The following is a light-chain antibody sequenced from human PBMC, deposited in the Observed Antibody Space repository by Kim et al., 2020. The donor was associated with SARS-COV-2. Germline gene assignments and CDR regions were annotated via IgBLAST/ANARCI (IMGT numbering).Light chain of an antibody. J-gene: IGLJ2*01. CDR1: TANAGHNA. V-gene: IGLV1-44*01. CDR2: STN. CDR3: ATWEDSLKAWV. Sequence: GQRSTITCSGGTANAGHNAVNCYQQVPAGAPKLLIYSTNQRPAGGLGRLGASKSGATASLASSGHESVEEGEYYCATWEDSLKAWVFGEGTKLTVL.